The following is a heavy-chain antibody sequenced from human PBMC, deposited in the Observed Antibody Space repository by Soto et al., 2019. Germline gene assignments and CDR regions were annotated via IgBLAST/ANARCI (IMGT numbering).Heavy chain of an antibody. J-gene: IGHJ4*02. CDR2: ISYDGSNK. Sequence: GGSLRLSCAASGFTFSSYAMHWVRQAPGKGLEWVAVISYDGSNKYYADSVKGRFTISRDNSKNTLYLQMNSLRAEDTAVYYCARVGEQQLVRGIDYWGQGTLVTVSS. D-gene: IGHD6-13*01. CDR3: ARVGEQQLVRGIDY. V-gene: IGHV3-30-3*01. CDR1: GFTFSSYA.